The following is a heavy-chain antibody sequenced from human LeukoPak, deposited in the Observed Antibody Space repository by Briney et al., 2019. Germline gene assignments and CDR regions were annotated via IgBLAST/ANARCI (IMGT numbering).Heavy chain of an antibody. J-gene: IGHJ4*02. V-gene: IGHV4-4*07. CDR3: ASHYYDSSGYPYSFDY. CDR1: GGSISSYY. Sequence: SETLSLTCTVSGGSISSYYWSWIRQPAGKGLEWIGRIYTSGSTNYNPSLKSRVTMSVYTSKNQFSLKLSSVTAADTAVYYCASHYYDSSGYPYSFDYWGQGNLVTVSS. CDR2: IYTSGST. D-gene: IGHD3-22*01.